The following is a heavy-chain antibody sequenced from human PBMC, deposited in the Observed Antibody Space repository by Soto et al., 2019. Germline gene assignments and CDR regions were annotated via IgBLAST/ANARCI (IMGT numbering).Heavy chain of an antibody. D-gene: IGHD2-21*02. CDR2: IYWDDDK. J-gene: IGHJ6*02. CDR1: AFSLSTGGVG. Sequence: QITLKESGPTLVKPTQTLTLTCTFSAFSLSTGGVGVGWIRQPPGKALEWLALIYWDDDKRYSPSLRSRLTITKDTSKDQVVLTMTNMDPGDTATYYCIQSRCGGDCLQSYASYYYYGRDVWGQGTTVTVSS. CDR3: IQSRCGGDCLQSYASYYYYGRDV. V-gene: IGHV2-5*02.